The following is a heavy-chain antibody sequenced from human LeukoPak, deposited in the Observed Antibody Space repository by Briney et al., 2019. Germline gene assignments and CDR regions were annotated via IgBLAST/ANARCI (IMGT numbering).Heavy chain of an antibody. J-gene: IGHJ4*02. CDR2: ISGSGGRT. CDR3: ARDPYYVAGTFGYFDL. D-gene: IGHD3-16*01. V-gene: IGHV3-23*01. Sequence: GSLRLSCAASGFTFSIYAMSWVRQAPGKGLEWVSSISGSGGRTYHADSVKGRFTISRDNPENTLLLQMNSLRAEDMAVYYCARDPYYVAGTFGYFDLWGQGTLVTVSS. CDR1: GFTFSIYA.